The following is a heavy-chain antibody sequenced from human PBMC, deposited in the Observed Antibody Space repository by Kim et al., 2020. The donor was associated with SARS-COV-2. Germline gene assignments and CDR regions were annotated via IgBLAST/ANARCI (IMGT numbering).Heavy chain of an antibody. D-gene: IGHD6-13*01. CDR3: ARDLPEYSSSWYPRTHNWFDP. V-gene: IGHV3-11*01. Sequence: GGSLRLSCAASGFTFSDYYMSWIRQAPGKGLEWVSYISSSGSTIYYADSVKGRFTISRDNAKNSLYLQMNSLRAEDTAVYYCARDLPEYSSSWYPRTHNWFDPWGQGTLVTVSS. CDR1: GFTFSDYY. CDR2: ISSSGSTI. J-gene: IGHJ5*02.